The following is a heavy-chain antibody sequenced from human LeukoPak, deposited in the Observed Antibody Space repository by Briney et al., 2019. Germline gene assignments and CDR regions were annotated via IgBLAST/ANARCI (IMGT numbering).Heavy chain of an antibody. V-gene: IGHV3-21*01. CDR2: ISSSSRYI. CDR3: ARLGQPLEYYYMDV. J-gene: IGHJ6*03. CDR1: GFTFSSYS. Sequence: PGGSLRLSCAASGFTFSSYSMNWVRQAPGKGLEWVSSISSSSRYIYYADSVKGRFTISRDNAKKSLFLQMNSLRAEDTAVYYCARLGQPLEYYYMDVWGKGTTIIVSS. D-gene: IGHD1-1*01.